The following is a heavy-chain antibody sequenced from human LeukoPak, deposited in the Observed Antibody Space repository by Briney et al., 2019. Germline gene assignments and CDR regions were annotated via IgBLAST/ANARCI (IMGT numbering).Heavy chain of an antibody. CDR2: VNPNGGDT. Sequence: GASVKVSCKSSGYSFAGYHMHWVRQAPGQGLEWMGWVNPNGGDTNCAQKFQGRVTMTRDTSVGTAYVELSGLRSDDTAVYYCARGADFWSGYNDYWGRGTLVSVSS. V-gene: IGHV1-2*02. CDR3: ARGADFWSGYNDY. CDR1: GYSFAGYH. D-gene: IGHD3-3*01. J-gene: IGHJ4*02.